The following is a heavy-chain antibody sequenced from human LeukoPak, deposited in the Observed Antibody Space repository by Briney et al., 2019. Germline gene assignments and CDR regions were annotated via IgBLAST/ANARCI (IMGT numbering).Heavy chain of an antibody. CDR3: ARSSTVSGDYYYGMDV. Sequence: GESLKISCKGSGYSFTSYWIGWVRQMPGKGLEWMGIIYPGDSDTRYSPSFQGQVTISADKSISTAYLQWSSLKASDTAMYYCARSSTVSGDYYYGMDVWGQGTTVTVSS. D-gene: IGHD1-14*01. J-gene: IGHJ6*02. CDR2: IYPGDSDT. V-gene: IGHV5-51*01. CDR1: GYSFTSYW.